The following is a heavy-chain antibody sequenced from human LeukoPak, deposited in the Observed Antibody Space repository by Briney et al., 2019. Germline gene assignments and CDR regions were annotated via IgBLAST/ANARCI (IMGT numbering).Heavy chain of an antibody. Sequence: SVKVSCKASGYTFTTHYMHWVRQAPGQGLEWMGGIIPIFGTANYAQKFQGRVTITADESTSTAYMELSSLRSEDTAVYYCAICNRDGYRPFDYWGQGTLVTVSS. CDR1: GYTFTTHY. CDR2: IIPIFGTA. J-gene: IGHJ4*02. CDR3: AICNRDGYRPFDY. D-gene: IGHD5-24*01. V-gene: IGHV1-69*13.